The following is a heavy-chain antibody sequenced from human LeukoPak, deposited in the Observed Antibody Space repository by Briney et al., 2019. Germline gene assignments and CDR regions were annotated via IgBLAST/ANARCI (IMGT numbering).Heavy chain of an antibody. Sequence: GGSLRLSCTVSGFTVSTNSMSWVRQVPGKGLEWVSFIYSDNTHYSDSVKGRFTISRDNSKNTLYLQMNSLRAEDTAVYYCAKDRMGAILYFDLWGRGTLVTVSS. CDR2: IYSDNT. CDR1: GFTVSTNS. J-gene: IGHJ2*01. D-gene: IGHD1-26*01. CDR3: AKDRMGAILYFDL. V-gene: IGHV3-53*01.